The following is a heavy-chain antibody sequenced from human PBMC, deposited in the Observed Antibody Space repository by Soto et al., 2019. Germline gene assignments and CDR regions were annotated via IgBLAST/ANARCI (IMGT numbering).Heavy chain of an antibody. J-gene: IGHJ4*02. CDR3: ARGYDYIWGSYRTGYYFDY. V-gene: IGHV4-39*01. CDR1: GGSISSSSYY. CDR2: IYYSGST. D-gene: IGHD3-16*02. Sequence: SETLSLTCTVSGGSISSSSYYWGWIRQPPGKGLEWIGSIYYSGSTYYNPSLKSRVTISVDTSKNQFSLKLSSVTAADTAVYYCARGYDYIWGSYRTGYYFDYWGQGTLVTVSS.